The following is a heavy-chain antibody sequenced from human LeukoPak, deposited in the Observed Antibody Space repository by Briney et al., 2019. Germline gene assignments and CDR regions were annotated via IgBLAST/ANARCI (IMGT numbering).Heavy chain of an antibody. CDR2: INTNTGNP. CDR1: GYTFTSYA. V-gene: IGHV7-4-1*02. J-gene: IGHJ4*02. Sequence: GPVKVSCKASGYTFTSYAMNWVRQAPGQGLEGMGWINTNTGNPTYAQGITGRFVFSLDTSVSTAYLQISSLKAEDTAVYYCARGFTWNCYDGSGYGGYWGQGTLVTVSS. D-gene: IGHD3-22*01. CDR3: ARGFTWNCYDGSGYGGY.